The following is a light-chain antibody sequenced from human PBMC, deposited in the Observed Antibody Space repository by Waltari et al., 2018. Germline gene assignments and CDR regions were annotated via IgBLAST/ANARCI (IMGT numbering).Light chain of an antibody. CDR3: QQYSQTPWT. CDR1: PSLLCNSMKTTC. Sequence: DIEMTQSPDSLAVSLGERATIHCKSSPSLLCNSMKTTCLTWYQKRAGQPPTLLSYWASTRISGVSDRCSANGSGTDFTLTINSLQAEDVAIYYCQQYSQTPWTFGQGTAVEIK. CDR2: WAS. J-gene: IGKJ1*01. V-gene: IGKV4-1*01.